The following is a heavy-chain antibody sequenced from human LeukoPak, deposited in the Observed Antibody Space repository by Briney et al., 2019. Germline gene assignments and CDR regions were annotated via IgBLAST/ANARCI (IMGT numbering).Heavy chain of an antibody. CDR3: ARTSDGSWFDP. CDR2: INWNGGNT. Sequence: GESLRLSCAASGFTFDDYGMSWARQGPGKGLEWVSGINWNGGNTGYADSVKGRFTIFRDNAKNSLYLEMDSLRVEDTALYYCARTSDGSWFDPWGQGTLVTVSS. V-gene: IGHV3-20*04. D-gene: IGHD2-15*01. J-gene: IGHJ5*02. CDR1: GFTFDDYG.